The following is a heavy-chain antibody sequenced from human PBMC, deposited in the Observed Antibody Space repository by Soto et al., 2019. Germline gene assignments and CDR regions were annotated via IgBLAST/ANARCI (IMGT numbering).Heavy chain of an antibody. CDR2: ISAYNGNT. V-gene: IGHV1-18*04. CDR3: ARDSEFFVVVTATFLDY. CDR1: GYTFTSYG. Sequence: QVQLVQSGAEVKKPGASVKVSCKASGYTFTSYGISWVRQAPGQGLEWMGWISAYNGNTNYAQKLQGRVTMTTDTSTSTSYMELRSLRSDDTAVYYCARDSEFFVVVTATFLDYWGQGTLVTVSS. J-gene: IGHJ4*02. D-gene: IGHD2-21*02.